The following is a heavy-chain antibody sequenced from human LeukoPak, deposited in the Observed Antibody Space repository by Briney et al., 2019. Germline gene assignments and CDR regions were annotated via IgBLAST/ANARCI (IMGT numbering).Heavy chain of an antibody. J-gene: IGHJ6*02. Sequence: ASVNVSCKASGYTFTSYGISWVRQAPGQGLEWMGWISAYNGNTNYAQKLQGRVTMTTDTSTSTAYMELRSLRSDDTAVYYCARGYSSSWWTGKYYYGMDVWGQGTTVTVSS. V-gene: IGHV1-18*01. CDR3: ARGYSSSWWTGKYYYGMDV. CDR2: ISAYNGNT. CDR1: GYTFTSYG. D-gene: IGHD6-13*01.